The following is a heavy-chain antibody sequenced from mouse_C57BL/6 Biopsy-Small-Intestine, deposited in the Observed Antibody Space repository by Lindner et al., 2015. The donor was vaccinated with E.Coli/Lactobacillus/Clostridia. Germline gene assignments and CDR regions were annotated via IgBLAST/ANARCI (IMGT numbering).Heavy chain of an antibody. J-gene: IGHJ4*01. D-gene: IGHD4-1*01. V-gene: IGHV1-80*01. CDR2: IYPGDGDT. CDR3: ARSGLGNALDY. CDR1: GYAFSTYW. Sequence: VQLQESGAELVRPGASVKISCKASGYAFSTYWMNWLKQRPGKGLEWIGQIYPGDGDTNNNGKFKGKATLTADKSSSIVYMQLSSLTSEDSAVHFCARSGLGNALDYWGQGTSVTVSS.